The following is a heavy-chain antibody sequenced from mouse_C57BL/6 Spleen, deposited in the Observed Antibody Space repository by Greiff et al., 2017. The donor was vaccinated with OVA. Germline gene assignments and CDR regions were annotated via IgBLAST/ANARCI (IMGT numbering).Heavy chain of an antibody. J-gene: IGHJ2*01. CDR1: GYAFSSSW. CDR2: IYPGDGDT. V-gene: IGHV1-82*01. CDR3: ARYDDGYRYYFDY. Sequence: VQLQQSGPELVKPGASVKISCKASGYAFSSSWMNWVKQRPGKGLEWIGRIYPGDGDTNYNGKFKGKATLTADKSSSTAYMQLSSLTSEDSAVYFCARYDDGYRYYFDYWGQGTTLTVSS. D-gene: IGHD2-3*01.